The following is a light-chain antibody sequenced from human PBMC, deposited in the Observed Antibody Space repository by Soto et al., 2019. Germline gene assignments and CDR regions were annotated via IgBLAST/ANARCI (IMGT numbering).Light chain of an antibody. CDR2: ATS. V-gene: IGKV3-20*01. CDR1: QSITSTY. Sequence: EIVLTQSPGTLSLSPGERATLSCRASQSITSTYLAWYQQKSGQAPRLLIYATSSRATGIPDRFSGSGSRTDFTLTISRLEPEDFAVYSCQQYNSSPYTFGQGTNLEIK. CDR3: QQYNSSPYT. J-gene: IGKJ2*01.